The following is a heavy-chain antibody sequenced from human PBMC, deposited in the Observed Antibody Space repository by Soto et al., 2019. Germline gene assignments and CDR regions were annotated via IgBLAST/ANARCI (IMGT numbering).Heavy chain of an antibody. Sequence: GVSLKISGKGSGYSFTSYWSGWVRQMPGKGREWMGIIYPGDSDTRYSPSFQGQVTISAAKSTSTAYLQWSSLKASDTAMYYCANSYGQLLFGLAFDIWGQGPRVTVS. CDR3: ANSYGQLLFGLAFDI. D-gene: IGHD2-2*01. V-gene: IGHV5-51*01. CDR2: IYPGDSDT. CDR1: GYSFTSYW. J-gene: IGHJ3*02.